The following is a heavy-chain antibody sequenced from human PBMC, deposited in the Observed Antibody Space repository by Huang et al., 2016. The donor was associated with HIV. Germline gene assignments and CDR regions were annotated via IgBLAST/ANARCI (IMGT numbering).Heavy chain of an antibody. CDR3: GRFSYYSDSTISQYLQL. D-gene: IGHD3-22*01. J-gene: IGHJ1*01. CDR1: GGSISSGGYY. V-gene: IGHV4-30-4*08. CDR2: LDYRGST. Sequence: QVHLQESGPGLVKPSQTLSLTCTVSGGSISSGGYYWTWIRQPPGKGLEWIGYLDYRGSTYYNPSLKSRVTISVDTSKNQFSLKVTSRTAADTAVYYCGRFSYYSDSTISQYLQLWGQGALVTVSS.